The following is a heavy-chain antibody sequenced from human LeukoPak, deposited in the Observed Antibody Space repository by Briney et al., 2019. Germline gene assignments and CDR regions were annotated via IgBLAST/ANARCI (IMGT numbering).Heavy chain of an antibody. V-gene: IGHV4-39*01. CDR3: ASHYCSGGSCYSGVLDAFDI. Sequence: PSETLSLTCTVSGGSISSSSYYWGWIRQPPGKGLEWIGSIYYSGSTYYNPSLKSRVTISVDTSKNQFSLKLSSVTAADTAVYYCASHYCSGGSCYSGVLDAFDIWGQGTMVTVSS. CDR1: GGSISSSSYY. CDR2: IYYSGST. D-gene: IGHD2-15*01. J-gene: IGHJ3*02.